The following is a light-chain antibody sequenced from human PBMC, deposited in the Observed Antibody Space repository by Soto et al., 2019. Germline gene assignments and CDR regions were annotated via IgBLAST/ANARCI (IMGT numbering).Light chain of an antibody. CDR3: QQYQSYLS. J-gene: IGKJ4*01. V-gene: IGKV1-5*01. CDR1: QNINTW. Sequence: DIQMTHSPSTLSASVGDSVTITCRASQNINTWVAWYQQKPGKAPNLLIYRASTLESGVPSRFSGSGSGTEFTLTISSLQPDDFATYFCQQYQSYLSFAGGTKVDIK. CDR2: RAS.